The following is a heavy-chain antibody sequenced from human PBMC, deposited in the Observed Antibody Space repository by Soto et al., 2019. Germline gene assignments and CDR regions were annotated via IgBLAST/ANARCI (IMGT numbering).Heavy chain of an antibody. V-gene: IGHV3-23*01. D-gene: IGHD3-10*01. J-gene: IGHJ4*02. Sequence: PGGSLRLSCAASGFTFSSYAMSWVRQAPGKGLEWVSAISGSGGSTYYADSVKGRFTISRDNSKNTLYLQMNSLRAEDTAVYYCAKDIIAGGPPGYYFDYWGQGTLVTVSS. CDR1: GFTFSSYA. CDR2: ISGSGGST. CDR3: AKDIIAGGPPGYYFDY.